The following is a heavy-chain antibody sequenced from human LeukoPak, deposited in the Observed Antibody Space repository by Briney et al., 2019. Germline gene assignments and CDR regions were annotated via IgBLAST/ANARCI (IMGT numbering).Heavy chain of an antibody. D-gene: IGHD3-9*01. J-gene: IGHJ4*02. V-gene: IGHV1-45*02. Sequence: GASVKVSCKASGYTFTYRYLHWVRQAPGQALEWMGWITPFNGNTNYAQKFQDRVTITRDTSTSTVYMELSSLRSEDTAVYYCARDLSGGKLRYFDWLPPDYWGQGTLVTVSS. CDR3: ARDLSGGKLRYFDWLPPDY. CDR2: ITPFNGNT. CDR1: GYTFTYRY.